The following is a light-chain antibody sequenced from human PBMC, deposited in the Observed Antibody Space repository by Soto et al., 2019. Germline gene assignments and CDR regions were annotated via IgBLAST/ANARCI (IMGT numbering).Light chain of an antibody. J-gene: IGKJ1*01. CDR1: QSVSSY. CDR3: QQRSNWPPTWT. CDR2: DAS. Sequence: EIVLTQSPATLSLSPGERATLSCRASQSVSSYLAWYQHKPGQAPRLLIYDASNRATGIPARFSGSGSGTDSTLTISSLEPEDFAVYYCQQRSNWPPTWTFGQGTKVETK. V-gene: IGKV3-11*01.